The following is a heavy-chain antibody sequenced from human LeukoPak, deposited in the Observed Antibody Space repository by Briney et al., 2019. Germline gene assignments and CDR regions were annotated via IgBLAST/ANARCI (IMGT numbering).Heavy chain of an antibody. V-gene: IGHV1-69*05. CDR2: IIPIFGTA. CDR1: GGTFSSYA. D-gene: IGHD1-26*01. J-gene: IGHJ6*03. CDR3: ARGLGVGATRPDYYYYYYMDV. Sequence: ASVKVSCKASGGTFSSYAISWVRQAPGQGLEWMGGIIPIFGTANYAQKFQGRVTITTDESTSTAYMELSSLRSEDTAVYYCARGLGVGATRPDYYYYYYMDVWGKGTTVTVSS.